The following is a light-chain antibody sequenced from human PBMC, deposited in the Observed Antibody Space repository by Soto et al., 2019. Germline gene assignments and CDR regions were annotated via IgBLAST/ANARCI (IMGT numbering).Light chain of an antibody. CDR2: GAS. J-gene: IGKJ3*01. Sequence: DIQMTQSPSSLSASVGDRVTITCQASQGISNYLNWYQQKAGKAPKLLIYGASNVETGVPSRFSGSGSGTDFTFTISSLQPEDIATYYCQQYDNLPFTFCPGTKVDIK. CDR1: QGISNY. CDR3: QQYDNLPFT. V-gene: IGKV1-33*01.